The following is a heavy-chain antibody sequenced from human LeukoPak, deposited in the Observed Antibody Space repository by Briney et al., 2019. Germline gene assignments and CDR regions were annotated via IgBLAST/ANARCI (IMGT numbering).Heavy chain of an antibody. Sequence: MASQTLSLTCTVSGGSISSGDYYWSWIRQPPGKGLEWIGYIYYSGSSYYNPSLKSRVTISVDTSKNQFSLKLSSVTAADTAVYYCARDPMGDYWGQGTLVTVSS. J-gene: IGHJ4*02. CDR1: GGSISSGDYY. V-gene: IGHV4-30-4*01. CDR3: ARDPMGDY. D-gene: IGHD3-16*01. CDR2: IYYSGSS.